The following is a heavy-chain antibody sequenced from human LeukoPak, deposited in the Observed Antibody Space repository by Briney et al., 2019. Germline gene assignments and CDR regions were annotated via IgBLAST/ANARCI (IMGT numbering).Heavy chain of an antibody. V-gene: IGHV4-59*01. CDR1: GGSMNNYY. J-gene: IGHJ6*02. CDR3: ARAENYYYYYGMDV. CDR2: IYSSGST. Sequence: SETLSLTCTVSGGSMNNYYWNWIRQSPGKGLEWIGSIYSSGSTKYNPSFRSRVTISLDGSNKRFSMELRSVTAADTAVYCCARAENYYYYYGMDVWGQGTTVTVSS.